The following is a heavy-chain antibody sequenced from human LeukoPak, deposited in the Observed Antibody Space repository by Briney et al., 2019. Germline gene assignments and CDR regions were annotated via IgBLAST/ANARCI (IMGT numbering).Heavy chain of an antibody. V-gene: IGHV4-59*02. CDR3: ARWEVRLNAFEM. CDR1: GDSVSGCY. Sequence: LETLSLTCIVSGDSVSGCYWNWIRQPPGKGLEWIGYTHHSGNTLYNPSLKSRVTTSVDTSKNQFSLSLSSVTAADTAVYYCARWEVRLNAFEMWGQGTMVTVSS. D-gene: IGHD3-10*01. J-gene: IGHJ3*02. CDR2: THHSGNT.